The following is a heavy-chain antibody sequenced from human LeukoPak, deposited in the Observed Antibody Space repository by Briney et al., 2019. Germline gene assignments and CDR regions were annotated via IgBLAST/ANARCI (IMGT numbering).Heavy chain of an antibody. D-gene: IGHD4-17*01. CDR3: ARDRGTAVTVFDY. Sequence: ASVKVSCKASGYTFSNYGISWVRQAPGQGLEWMGWISAYDGNTNYAQKLRGRVTMTTDTSTSTAYMELRSLRSDDTAVYYCARDRGTAVTVFDYWGQGTLVTVSS. CDR1: GYTFSNYG. CDR2: ISAYDGNT. J-gene: IGHJ4*02. V-gene: IGHV1-18*01.